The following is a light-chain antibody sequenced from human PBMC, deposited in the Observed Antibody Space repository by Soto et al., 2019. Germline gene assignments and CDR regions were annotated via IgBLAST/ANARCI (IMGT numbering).Light chain of an antibody. CDR3: QSYDRSLRGYV. J-gene: IGLJ1*01. Sequence: QSVLTQPPSVSGAPGQRVTISCTGTSSNIGAGYDVHWYQHLPGTAPKLLIYGNTIRPSGVPDRFSGSKSGTSASLAITGLQAEDEADYDCQSYDRSLRGYVFGTGTKVTVL. V-gene: IGLV1-40*01. CDR1: SSNIGAGYD. CDR2: GNT.